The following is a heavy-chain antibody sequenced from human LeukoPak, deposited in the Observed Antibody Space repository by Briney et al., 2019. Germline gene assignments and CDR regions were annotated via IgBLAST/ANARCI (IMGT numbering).Heavy chain of an antibody. V-gene: IGHV3-7*01. Sequence: GGSLRLSCVASGFTFSGHWMNWVRQAPGKGLEWVASIKEDGSVKAYVDSVKGRFTISRDNAKNSLSLQMNSLRAEDTAVYYCARAGPSSSWHQFDYWGQGTLVTVSS. CDR1: GFTFSGHW. CDR3: ARAGPSSSWHQFDY. J-gene: IGHJ4*02. CDR2: IKEDGSVK. D-gene: IGHD6-13*01.